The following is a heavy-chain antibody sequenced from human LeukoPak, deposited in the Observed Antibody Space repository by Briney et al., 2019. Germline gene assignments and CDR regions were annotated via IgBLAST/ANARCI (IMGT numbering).Heavy chain of an antibody. CDR2: TYYRSKWYN. V-gene: IGHV6-1*01. CDR1: GDSVSSDSVA. J-gene: IGHJ4*02. D-gene: IGHD1-26*01. Sequence: SQTLSLTCAISGDSVSSDSVAWNWITQSPSRGLEWLGRTYYRSKWYNDYAVSVKSRLTINPDTSKNQFSLQLNSVTPEDTAMYYCASHSGSLDYFDYWGQGTLVTVSS. CDR3: ASHSGSLDYFDY.